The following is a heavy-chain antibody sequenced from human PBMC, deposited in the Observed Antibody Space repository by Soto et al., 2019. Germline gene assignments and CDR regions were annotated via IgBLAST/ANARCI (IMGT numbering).Heavy chain of an antibody. Sequence: QVQLVESGGGVVQPGRSLRLSCAASGFTFSSYDIHWVRQAPGKGLEWVAVISFDGSSKYYADSVRGRFTISRDNSKNPLSLEMNSLRAADTAVYYCAKEVGSVDAPSLWGQGTLVTVSS. CDR3: AKEVGSVDAPSL. CDR2: ISFDGSSK. CDR1: GFTFSSYD. D-gene: IGHD5-12*01. J-gene: IGHJ4*02. V-gene: IGHV3-30*18.